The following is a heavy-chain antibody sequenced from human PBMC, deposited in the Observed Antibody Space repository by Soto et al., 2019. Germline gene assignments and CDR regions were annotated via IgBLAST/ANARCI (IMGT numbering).Heavy chain of an antibody. CDR3: ARVVRGDDYIWWTYRSDIDYFDY. D-gene: IGHD3-16*02. V-gene: IGHV4-34*01. Sequence: QVQLQQWGAGLLKPSETQSLTCAVYGGSFSGYYWSWIRQPPGKGLEWIGEIDHSGSTNYNTSLKSRVTISVDTSKNQFSLKLSSVTAANTAVYYFARVVRGDDYIWWTYRSDIDYFDYWGQGTLVTVSS. CDR2: IDHSGST. J-gene: IGHJ4*01. CDR1: GGSFSGYY.